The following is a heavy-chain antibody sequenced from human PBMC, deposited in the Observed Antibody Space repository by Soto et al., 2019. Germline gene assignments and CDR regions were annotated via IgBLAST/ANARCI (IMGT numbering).Heavy chain of an antibody. J-gene: IGHJ4*02. Sequence: EVQLLESGGGLVQPGRSLTLSCEASGFNFDDYGMHWVRQVPGKGLEWVSGISWNSATIGYADSVKGRFIISRDNAKKSLSLQMSSLRGADAALYYCSKESGDDGALDSWGQGTLVTVSS. D-gene: IGHD5-12*01. CDR1: GFNFDDYG. CDR2: ISWNSATI. V-gene: IGHV3-9*01. CDR3: SKESGDDGALDS.